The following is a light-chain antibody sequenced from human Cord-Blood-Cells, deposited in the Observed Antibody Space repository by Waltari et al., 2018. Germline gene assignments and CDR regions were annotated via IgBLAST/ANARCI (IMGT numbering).Light chain of an antibody. Sequence: DIQMTQSPSTLSASVGDRVTITCRASQSISSWLAWYQQNPGKAPKLLIYKASSLESGVPSRFSGSGSGTEFTLTISSLQPDDVATYYCQQYNSYSRTFGQGTKVEI. CDR1: QSISSW. V-gene: IGKV1-5*03. J-gene: IGKJ1*01. CDR3: QQYNSYSRT. CDR2: KAS.